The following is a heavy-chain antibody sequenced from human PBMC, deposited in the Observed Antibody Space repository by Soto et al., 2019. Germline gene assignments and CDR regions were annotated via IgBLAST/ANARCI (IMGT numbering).Heavy chain of an antibody. J-gene: IGHJ6*01. V-gene: IGHV4-30-2*01. CDR1: GGSISIGGYY. Sequence: SETLCVACVFSGGSISIGGYYWRWIRQPPGKGLEWIGYIYHSGSTYYNPSLKSRVTISVDRSKNQLSLKLSSVTAADTAVYYCARAKYYYYGMDVWGQGTTVTVSS. CDR2: IYHSGST. CDR3: ARAKYYYYGMDV.